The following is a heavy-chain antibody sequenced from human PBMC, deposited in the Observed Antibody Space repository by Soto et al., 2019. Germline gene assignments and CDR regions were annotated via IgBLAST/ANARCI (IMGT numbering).Heavy chain of an antibody. V-gene: IGHV1-69*02. CDR2: IIPILGIA. D-gene: IGHD3-10*01. J-gene: IGHJ5*02. CDR1: GGTFSSYT. CDR3: ARGTMVRGVIITGPNWFDP. Sequence: SVKVSCKASGGTFSSYTISWVRQAPGQGLEWMGRIIPILGIANYAQKFQGRVTITADKSTSTAYMELSSLRSEDTAVYYCARGTMVRGVIITGPNWFDPWGQGTLVTVSS.